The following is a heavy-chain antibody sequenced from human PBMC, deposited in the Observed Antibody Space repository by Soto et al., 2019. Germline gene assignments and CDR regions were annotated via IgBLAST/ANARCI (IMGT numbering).Heavy chain of an antibody. Sequence: PSETLSLTCAVYGGSFIGYYWIFIRHHAVKGLEWIGHIFYSGNTHYSPSLESRVTISVDTSKNQFSIKLTSVTVADTAVYYCAREGRSAAPQAGFDLWGQGTLVTVSS. J-gene: IGHJ4*02. CDR1: GGSFIGYY. CDR3: AREGRSAAPQAGFDL. D-gene: IGHD3-10*01. CDR2: IFYSGNT. V-gene: IGHV4-34*12.